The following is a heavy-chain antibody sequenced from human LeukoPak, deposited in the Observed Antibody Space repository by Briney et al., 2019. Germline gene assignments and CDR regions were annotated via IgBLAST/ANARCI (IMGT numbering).Heavy chain of an antibody. D-gene: IGHD2-15*01. J-gene: IGHJ4*02. V-gene: IGHV4-39*01. CDR2: IYYTGST. CDR3: GRHVVAYDDGDY. Sequence: SETLSLTWIVSGGSIRSCTSQSCWTRQPPGKGLEWIGSIYYTGSTYYNPSLKSRVTISVDTSENQFSLRLSSVTAADTAEYYVGRHVVAYDDGDYWGQGTLVTVSS. CDR1: GGSIRSCTSQ.